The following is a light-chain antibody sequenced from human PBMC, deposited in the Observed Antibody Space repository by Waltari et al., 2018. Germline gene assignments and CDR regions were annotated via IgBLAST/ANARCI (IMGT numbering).Light chain of an antibody. J-gene: IGLJ2*01. V-gene: IGLV1-40*01. CDR3: QSYASSLKVI. CDR2: DFV. Sequence: WYRHFPVSVPRLLIYDFVSRLSGLPDRVAFSMSGTSAYLAISGLPAEDDADYYCQSYASSLKVIFGGGTKVTV.